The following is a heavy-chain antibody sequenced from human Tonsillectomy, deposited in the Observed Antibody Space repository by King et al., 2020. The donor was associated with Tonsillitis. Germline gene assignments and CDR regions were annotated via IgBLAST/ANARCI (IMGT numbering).Heavy chain of an antibody. CDR1: GFTFSSYA. J-gene: IGHJ5*02. CDR2: ISCNGGST. Sequence: VQLVESGGGLVQPGGSLRLSCSASGFTFSSYAMHWVRQAPGKGLEYVSAISCNGGSTYYADSVKGRFTISRDNSKNTLYLQMSSLRAEDTAVYYCVKAGVVWRYYDSSNWFDPWGQGTLVTVSS. V-gene: IGHV3-64D*06. CDR3: VKAGVVWRYYDSSNWFDP. D-gene: IGHD3-9*01.